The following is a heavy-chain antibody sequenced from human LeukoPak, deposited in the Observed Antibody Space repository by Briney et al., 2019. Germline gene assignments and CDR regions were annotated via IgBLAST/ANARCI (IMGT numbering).Heavy chain of an antibody. D-gene: IGHD6-6*01. CDR2: INHSGST. CDR1: GGSFSGYY. J-gene: IGHJ1*01. CDR3: ARRGSYSSSRFQH. Sequence: SETLSLTCAVSGGSFSGYYWSWIRQPPGKGLEWIGKINHSGSTNYNPSLKSQVTISVDTSKNQFSLKLSSVTAADTAVYYCARRGSYSSSRFQHWGQGTLVTVSS. V-gene: IGHV4-34*01.